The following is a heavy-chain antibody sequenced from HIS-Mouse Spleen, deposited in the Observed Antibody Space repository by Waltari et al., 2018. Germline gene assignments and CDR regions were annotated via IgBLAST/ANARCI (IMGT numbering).Heavy chain of an antibody. CDR1: GGSLSSSRSY. Sequence: QLQLQESGPGLVKPSETLSLTCTVSGGSLSSSRSYWGWIRHPPGKGLEWIGSIYYSGSTYYNPSLKSRVTISVDTSKNQFSLKLSSVTAADTAVYYCAREIPYSSSWYDWYFDLWGRGTLVTVSS. CDR3: AREIPYSSSWYDWYFDL. V-gene: IGHV4-39*07. D-gene: IGHD6-13*01. J-gene: IGHJ2*01. CDR2: IYYSGST.